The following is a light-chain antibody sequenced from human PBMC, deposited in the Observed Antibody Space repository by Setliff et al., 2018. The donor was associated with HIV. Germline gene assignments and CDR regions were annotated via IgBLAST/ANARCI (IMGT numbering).Light chain of an antibody. CDR2: RAS. CDR3: QQYSNYWT. J-gene: IGKJ1*01. CDR1: RSISVW. V-gene: IGKV1-5*03. Sequence: DIQMTQSPSTLSASVGDRVTITCRASRSISVWLAWYQQQPGKAPKLLIYRASNLKSGVPSRFSGSGSATEFTLTISSLQPDDFGTYYCQQYSNYWTFGQGTK.